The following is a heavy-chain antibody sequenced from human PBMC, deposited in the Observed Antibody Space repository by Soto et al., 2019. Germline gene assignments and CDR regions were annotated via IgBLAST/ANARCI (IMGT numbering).Heavy chain of an antibody. V-gene: IGHV5-51*01. Sequence: GESLKISCKGSGYRFTSYWIGWVRQMPGKGLEWMGIIYPGDSDTRYSPSFQGQVTISADKSISTAYLQWSSLKASDTAMYYCARQLISRDSSGYYPYYGMDVWGQGTTVTVSS. CDR1: GYRFTSYW. CDR2: IYPGDSDT. J-gene: IGHJ6*02. D-gene: IGHD3-22*01. CDR3: ARQLISRDSSGYYPYYGMDV.